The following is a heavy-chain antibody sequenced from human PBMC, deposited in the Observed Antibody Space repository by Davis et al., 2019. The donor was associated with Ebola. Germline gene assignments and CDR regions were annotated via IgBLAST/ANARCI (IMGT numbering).Heavy chain of an antibody. J-gene: IGHJ4*02. CDR2: IMQDGSEK. V-gene: IGHV3-7*03. D-gene: IGHD3-3*01. CDR3: ARPSFGVAIMG. CDR1: GFTFSNYW. Sequence: PGGSLRLSCATSGFTFSNYWMSWVRQAPGKGLEWVANIMQDGSEKYYVDSVKGRFTISRDNGKNSLYLQMNSLRAEDTAVYYCARPSFGVAIMGWGQGTLVTVSS.